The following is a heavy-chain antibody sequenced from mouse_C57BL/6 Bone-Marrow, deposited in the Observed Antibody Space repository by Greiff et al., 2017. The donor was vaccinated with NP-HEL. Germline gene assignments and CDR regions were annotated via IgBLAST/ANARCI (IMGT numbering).Heavy chain of an antibody. CDR3: ARDGSSRYYYAMDY. D-gene: IGHD1-1*01. Sequence: EVKLMESGPGLVKPSQSLSLTCSVTGYSITSGYYWNWIRQFPGNKLEWMGYISYDGSNNYNPSLKNRISITRDTSKNQFFLKLNSVTTEDTATYYCARDGSSRYYYAMDYWGQGTSVTVSS. V-gene: IGHV3-6*01. CDR2: ISYDGSN. CDR1: GYSITSGYY. J-gene: IGHJ4*01.